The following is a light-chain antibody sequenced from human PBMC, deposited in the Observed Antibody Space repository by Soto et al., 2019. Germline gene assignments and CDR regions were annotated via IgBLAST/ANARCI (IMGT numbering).Light chain of an antibody. CDR3: TSYTGSSTLVI. CDR1: SSDVGGYNY. Sequence: QSALTQPASVSGSPGQSITISCTGTSSDVGGYNYVSWYQQHPGKAPKLMIYEVSNRPSGVSNRFSGSKSGNTASLTISGLQADDDANYYCTSYTGSSTLVIFGGGTKLTVL. J-gene: IGLJ2*01. V-gene: IGLV2-14*01. CDR2: EVS.